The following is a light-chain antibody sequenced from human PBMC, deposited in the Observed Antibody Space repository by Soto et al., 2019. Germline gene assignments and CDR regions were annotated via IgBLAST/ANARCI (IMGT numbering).Light chain of an antibody. CDR3: QQYYSAPLT. J-gene: IGKJ4*01. CDR1: QDINTF. Sequence: DIQMTQSPSSLPASVGDRVTIACQASQDINTFLNWYQQRPGEAPKLLIFHTSNLEAGVPSRFSGSGSGTSFTFTITSLQPEDVAVYFCQQYYSAPLTFGGGTKVEIK. CDR2: HTS. V-gene: IGKV1-33*01.